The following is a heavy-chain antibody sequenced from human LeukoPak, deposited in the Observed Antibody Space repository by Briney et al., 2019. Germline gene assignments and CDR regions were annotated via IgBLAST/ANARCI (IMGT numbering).Heavy chain of an antibody. CDR1: GGSISSHY. Sequence: SETLSLTCTVSGGSISSHYWSWIRQPPGKGLEWIGYIYYSGSTNYNPSLKSRVTISVDTSKNQFSLKLSSVTAAGTAVYYCARVTHVDTAMAFDYWGQGTLVTVSS. CDR2: IYYSGST. CDR3: ARVTHVDTAMAFDY. D-gene: IGHD5-18*01. J-gene: IGHJ4*02. V-gene: IGHV4-59*11.